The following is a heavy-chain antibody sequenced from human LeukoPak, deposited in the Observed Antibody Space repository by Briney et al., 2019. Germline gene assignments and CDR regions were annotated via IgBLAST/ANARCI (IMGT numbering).Heavy chain of an antibody. J-gene: IGHJ3*02. CDR3: ARERRMTTDAFDI. D-gene: IGHD4-17*01. CDR1: GGSFSGYY. V-gene: IGHV4-34*01. Sequence: SETLSLTCAVYGGSFSGYYWSWIRQPPGKGLEWIGEINHSGSTNYNPSLKSRVTISVDTSKNQFSLKLSSVTAADTAVYYCARERRMTTDAFDIWGQGTMVTVSS. CDR2: INHSGST.